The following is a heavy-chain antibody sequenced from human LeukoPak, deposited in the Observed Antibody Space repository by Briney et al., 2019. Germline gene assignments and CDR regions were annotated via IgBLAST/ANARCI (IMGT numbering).Heavy chain of an antibody. CDR2: INSDGCST. V-gene: IGHV3-74*01. J-gene: IGHJ6*04. Sequence: GGSLRLSCAASGFTFSSYWMHWVRQAPGKGLVWVSRINSDGCSTSYADSVKGRFTISRDNAKNTLYLQMNSLRAEDTAVYYCARGEPYYYYYGMDVWGKGTTVTVSS. CDR3: ARGEPYYYYYGMDV. CDR1: GFTFSSYW. D-gene: IGHD1-14*01.